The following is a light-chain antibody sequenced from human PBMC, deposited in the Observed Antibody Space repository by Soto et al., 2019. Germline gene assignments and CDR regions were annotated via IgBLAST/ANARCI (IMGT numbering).Light chain of an antibody. Sequence: DIQMTQSPSSLSASVGDRVTITCRASQTIVNYLNWYQQKPGKPPKXLIYAVSRLQGGVPSRFSGSGSGTDLTITISSLQPEDFETYDCQQSYSTPLTFGGGTKVDIK. V-gene: IGKV1-39*01. J-gene: IGKJ4*01. CDR2: AVS. CDR1: QTIVNY. CDR3: QQSYSTPLT.